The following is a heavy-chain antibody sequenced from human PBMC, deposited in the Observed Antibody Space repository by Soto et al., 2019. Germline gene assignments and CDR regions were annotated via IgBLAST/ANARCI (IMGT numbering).Heavy chain of an antibody. J-gene: IGHJ3*02. V-gene: IGHV3-33*01. Sequence: GGSLRLSCAASGFTFSSYGMHWVRQAPGKGLEWVAVIWYDGSNKYYADSAKGRFTISRDNSKNTLYLQMNSLRAEDTAVYYCARKDASSGYYYEADAFDIWGQGTMV. CDR1: GFTFSSYG. CDR2: IWYDGSNK. D-gene: IGHD3-22*01. CDR3: ARKDASSGYYYEADAFDI.